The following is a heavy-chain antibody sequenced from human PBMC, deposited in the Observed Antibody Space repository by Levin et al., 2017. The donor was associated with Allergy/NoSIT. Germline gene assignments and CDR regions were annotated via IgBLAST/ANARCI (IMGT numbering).Heavy chain of an antibody. D-gene: IGHD6-19*01. CDR1: GFTFSSYA. J-gene: IGHJ6*03. V-gene: IGHV3-23*01. CDR3: AKEYSSGWYYYYYMDV. CDR2: ISGSGGST. Sequence: ETLSLTCAASGFTFSSYAMSWVRQAPGKGLEWVSAISGSGGSTYYADSVKGRFTISRDNSKNTLYLQMNSLRAEDTAVYYCAKEYSSGWYYYYYMDVWGKGTTVTVSS.